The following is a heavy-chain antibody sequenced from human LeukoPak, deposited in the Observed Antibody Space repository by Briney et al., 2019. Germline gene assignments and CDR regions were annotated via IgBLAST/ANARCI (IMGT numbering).Heavy chain of an antibody. V-gene: IGHV1-69*13. Sequence: ASVKVSCKASGGTFSSYAISWVRQAPGQGLEWMGGIIPIFGRANYAQKFQGRVTITADESTSTAYMELSSLRSEDTAVYYCARASGVYSSGWYTPCFYWGQGTLVTVSS. D-gene: IGHD6-19*01. CDR3: ARASGVYSSGWYTPCFY. CDR1: GGTFSSYA. J-gene: IGHJ4*02. CDR2: IIPIFGRA.